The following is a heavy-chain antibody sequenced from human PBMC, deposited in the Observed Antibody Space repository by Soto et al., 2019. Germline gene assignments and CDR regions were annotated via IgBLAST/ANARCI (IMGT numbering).Heavy chain of an antibody. CDR2: VYHSGST. Sequence: SETLSLTCAVSGGSISSGGYSWSWIRQPPGKGLEWIGYVYHSGSTYYNPSLKSRVTISVDRSKNQFSLKLSSVTAADTAVYYCASTIYYGSSGYPLGGGYYGMDVWGQGTTVTVSS. J-gene: IGHJ6*02. V-gene: IGHV4-30-2*01. CDR3: ASTIYYGSSGYPLGGGYYGMDV. D-gene: IGHD3-22*01. CDR1: GGSISSGGYS.